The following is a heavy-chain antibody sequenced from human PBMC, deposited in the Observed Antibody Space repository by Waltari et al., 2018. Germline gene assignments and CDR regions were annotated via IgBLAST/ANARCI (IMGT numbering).Heavy chain of an antibody. CDR1: GGTFSSYA. D-gene: IGHD4-4*01. J-gene: IGHJ5*02. CDR2: IIPIFGTA. V-gene: IGHV1-69*01. CDR3: ARDHLGGTVTTVWFDP. Sequence: QVQLVQSGAEVKKPGSSVKVSCKASGGTFSSYAIRWVREAPGQGLEWMGGIIPIFGTANYAQKFQGRVTITADESTSTAYMELSSLRSEDTAVYYCARDHLGGTVTTVWFDPWGQGTLVTVSS.